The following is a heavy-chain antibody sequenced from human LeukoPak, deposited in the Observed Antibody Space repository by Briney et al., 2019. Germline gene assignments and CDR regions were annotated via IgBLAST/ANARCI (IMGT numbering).Heavy chain of an antibody. J-gene: IGHJ5*02. D-gene: IGHD3-22*01. CDR1: GFTFSSYG. CDR3: AKDQVYYDSSGYYYEWFDP. Sequence: GGSLRLSCAASGFTFSSYGMHWVRQAPGKGLEWVAVISCDGSNKYYADSVKGRFTISRDNSKNTLYLQMNSLRAEDTAVYYCAKDQVYYDSSGYYYEWFDPWGQGTLVTVSS. CDR2: ISCDGSNK. V-gene: IGHV3-30*18.